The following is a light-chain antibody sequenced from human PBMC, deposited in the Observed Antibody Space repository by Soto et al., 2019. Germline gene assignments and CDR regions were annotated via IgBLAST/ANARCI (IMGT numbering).Light chain of an antibody. CDR1: QGIRND. Sequence: AIQMTQSPSSLSASVGDRVTITCRASQGIRNDLGWYQQKPGKAPTVLIFAAASLQRGVPSRFSGSGSGTDFTLTISSLQHEDFATYYCLQDYNYPHTFGQGTKVEIK. J-gene: IGKJ1*01. CDR3: LQDYNYPHT. V-gene: IGKV1-6*01. CDR2: AAA.